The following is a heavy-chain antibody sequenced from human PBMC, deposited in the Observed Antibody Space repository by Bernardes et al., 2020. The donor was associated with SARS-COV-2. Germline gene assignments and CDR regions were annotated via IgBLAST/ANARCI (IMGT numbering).Heavy chain of an antibody. V-gene: IGHV1-2*02. J-gene: IGHJ4*02. D-gene: IGHD7-27*01. CDR2: INPNSGVT. Sequence: AAVKDYCKASGYTFTGFYIHWVRQAPGQGLEWMGWINPNSGVTNYAQKFQGRVTLTRDTSINTAYMELRRLRSDDRAVYYCARGPWDYFDYWGQGTLVTVSS. CDR3: ARGPWDYFDY. CDR1: GYTFTGFY.